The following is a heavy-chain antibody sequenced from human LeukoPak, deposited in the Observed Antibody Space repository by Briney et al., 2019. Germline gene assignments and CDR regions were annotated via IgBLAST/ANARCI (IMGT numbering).Heavy chain of an antibody. CDR3: AKDGNWASVS. Sequence: GGSLRHACVGSGFTLSVHWVRQVPGKGLEWLTFIRHDGTDQHYADSVRGRFTISRDNSKNTVYLQMNSLRPEDTALYYCAKDGNWASVSWGQGTLVTVSS. V-gene: IGHV3-30*02. J-gene: IGHJ5*02. CDR2: IRHDGTDQ. D-gene: IGHD7-27*01. CDR1: GFTLS.